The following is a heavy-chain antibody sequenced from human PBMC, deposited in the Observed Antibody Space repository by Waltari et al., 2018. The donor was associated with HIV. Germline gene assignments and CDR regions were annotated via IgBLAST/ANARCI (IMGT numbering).Heavy chain of an antibody. V-gene: IGHV4-31*03. CDR1: GGSISSGGYY. Sequence: QVQLQESGPGLVKPSQTLSLTCTVSGGSISSGGYYWSWIRQHPGKGLEWIGYIYYSGSTYYNPSLKSRVTISVDTSKNQFSLKLSSVTAADTAVYYCARRGFWSGYPPHFDYWGQGTLVTVSS. CDR2: IYYSGST. CDR3: ARRGFWSGYPPHFDY. J-gene: IGHJ4*02. D-gene: IGHD3-3*01.